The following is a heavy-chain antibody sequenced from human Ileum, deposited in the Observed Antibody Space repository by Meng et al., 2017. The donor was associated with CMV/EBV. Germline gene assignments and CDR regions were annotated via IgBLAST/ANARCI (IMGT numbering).Heavy chain of an antibody. V-gene: IGHV3-23*01. CDR2: ISGSGGRT. CDR1: GFIFSSYA. D-gene: IGHD6-6*01. CDR3: AKDGWYSNSPYYFDY. Sequence: GGSLRLSCAAPGFIFSSYAISWVRQAPGKGLEWVPGISGSGGRTYYEDSVKGRFTVSRNNSKKTLHLQMNSLRAEDTARYYCAKDGWYSNSPYYFDYWGQGTLVTVSS. J-gene: IGHJ4*02.